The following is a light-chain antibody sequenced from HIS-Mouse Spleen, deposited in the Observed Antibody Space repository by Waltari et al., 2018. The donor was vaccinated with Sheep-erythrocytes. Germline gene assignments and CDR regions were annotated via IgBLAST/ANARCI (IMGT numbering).Light chain of an antibody. V-gene: IGKV4-1*01. J-gene: IGKJ4*01. CDR1: QSVLYSSNNKNY. CDR2: WAS. Sequence: DIQLTQSPDSLAVSLGERATINCKSSQSVLYSSNNKNYLAWYQQKPGQPPKLLIYWASTREAGVPDRFSGSGSGTDFTLTISSLQAEDVAVYYCQQYYSTRTFGGGTKVEIK. CDR3: QQYYSTRT.